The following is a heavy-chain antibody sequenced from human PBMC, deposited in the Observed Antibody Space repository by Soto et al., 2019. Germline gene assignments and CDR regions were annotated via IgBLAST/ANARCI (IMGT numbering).Heavy chain of an antibody. CDR3: ARSSGRRHVFTFGYGLDV. Sequence: QVQLVESGGGLVEPGGSLRLSCAASGFSVGDNYMTWIRQAPGKGLEWLSYSSSSGGYTNYADSVKGRFTISRDNAKNSLYLQMGSVRAGDTAVYFCARSSGRRHVFTFGYGLDVWGQWTTVTVSS. D-gene: IGHD3-16*01. CDR1: GFSVGDNY. V-gene: IGHV3-11*06. J-gene: IGHJ6*02. CDR2: SSSSGGYT.